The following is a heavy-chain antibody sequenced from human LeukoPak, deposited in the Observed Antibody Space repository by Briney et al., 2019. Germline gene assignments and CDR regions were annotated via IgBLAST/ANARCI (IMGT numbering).Heavy chain of an antibody. Sequence: GGSLRLSCAASGFTFSSYWMHWVRQAPGKGLVWVSRINSDGSSTSYADSVKGRFTISRDNAKNSLYLQMSSLRAEDTALYYCAKDIHGFLSAYAFDYWGQGTLVTVSS. CDR3: AKDIHGFLSAYAFDY. D-gene: IGHD3-3*01. J-gene: IGHJ4*02. V-gene: IGHV3-74*01. CDR1: GFTFSSYW. CDR2: INSDGSST.